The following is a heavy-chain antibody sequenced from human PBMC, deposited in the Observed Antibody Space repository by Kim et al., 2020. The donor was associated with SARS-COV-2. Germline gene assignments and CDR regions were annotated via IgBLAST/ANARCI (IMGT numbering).Heavy chain of an antibody. V-gene: IGHV3-23*01. D-gene: IGHD3-10*01. Sequence: ADAGKGRFTISRDNSKNTLNLQMNSLRAEDTAVYYCAKEGVWFGELPTDYWGQGTLVTVSS. CDR3: AKEGVWFGELPTDY. J-gene: IGHJ4*02.